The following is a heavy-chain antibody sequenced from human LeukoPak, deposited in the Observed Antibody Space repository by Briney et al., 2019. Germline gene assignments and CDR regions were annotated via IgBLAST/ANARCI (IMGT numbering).Heavy chain of an antibody. CDR2: ISSSGSTT. Sequence: PGGSLRLSCAASGFTFRSYEMNWVRQAPGKGLEWVSYISSSGSTTYYADSVKGRFTISRDNAKNSLYLQMNSLRAEDTAVYYCARETYYYDSSGYYGVDYWGQGTLVTVSS. D-gene: IGHD3-22*01. V-gene: IGHV3-48*03. CDR1: GFTFRSYE. CDR3: ARETYYYDSSGYYGVDY. J-gene: IGHJ4*02.